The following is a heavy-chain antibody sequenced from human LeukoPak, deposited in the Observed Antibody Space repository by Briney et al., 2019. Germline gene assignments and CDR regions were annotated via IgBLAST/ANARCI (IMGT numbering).Heavy chain of an antibody. CDR3: ARDGDILTGYHE. J-gene: IGHJ4*02. CDR1: GGSISSGGYY. D-gene: IGHD3-9*01. V-gene: IGHV4-31*03. CDR2: IYYSGST. Sequence: SETLSLTCTVSGGSISSGGYYWSWIRQHPGKGLELIGYIYYSGSTYYNPSLKSRVTISVDTSKNQFSLKLSSVTAADTAVYYCARDGDILTGYHEWGQGTLVTVSS.